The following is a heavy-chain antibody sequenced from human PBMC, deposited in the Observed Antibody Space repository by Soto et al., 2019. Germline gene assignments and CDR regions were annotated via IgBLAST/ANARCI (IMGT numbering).Heavy chain of an antibody. J-gene: IGHJ4*02. CDR3: ARGPRYYVDS. V-gene: IGHV3-21*02. CDR2: ISSRSTNT. Sequence: EVQLVESGGGLVKPGGSLRLSCEDSGFTVSSYTMNWVRRAPGKGLEWVSSISSRSTNTHYADSVRGRFTISRDNAKRSLYLQRNSLRAEDTAVYYCARGPRYYVDSWGQGTLVTVSS. CDR1: GFTVSSYT.